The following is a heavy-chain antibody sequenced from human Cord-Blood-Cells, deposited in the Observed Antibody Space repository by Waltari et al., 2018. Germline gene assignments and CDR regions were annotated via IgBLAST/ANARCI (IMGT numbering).Heavy chain of an antibody. CDR1: GGSFRGSY. Sequence: QVQLQQWGAGLLKPSETLSLTCAVYGGSFRGSYWSWFRQPPGKGLEWIGEINHSGSTNYNPSLKSRVTISVDTSKNQFSLKLSSVTAADTAVYYCARGAALKVIDYWGQGTLVTVSS. CDR2: INHSGST. J-gene: IGHJ4*02. CDR3: ARGAALKVIDY. V-gene: IGHV4-34*01. D-gene: IGHD6-6*01.